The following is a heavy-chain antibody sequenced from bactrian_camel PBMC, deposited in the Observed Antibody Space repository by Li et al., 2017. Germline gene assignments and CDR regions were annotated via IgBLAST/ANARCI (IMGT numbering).Heavy chain of an antibody. CDR1: AEALDSNC. D-gene: IGHD2*01. J-gene: IGHJ4*01. Sequence: QVQLVESGGGSAQPGGSLSLSCTTTAEALDSNCISWFRQAPGKGRKGIVGFYTDTGRTDYADSVRGRFTISQDNSNNTVYLQMNSLKPEDTAMYYCAAGQVRAHGGAWSRAYEYAYWGQGTQVTVS. V-gene: IGHV3S1*01. CDR3: AAGQVRAHGGAWSRAYEYAY. CDR2: FYTDTGRT.